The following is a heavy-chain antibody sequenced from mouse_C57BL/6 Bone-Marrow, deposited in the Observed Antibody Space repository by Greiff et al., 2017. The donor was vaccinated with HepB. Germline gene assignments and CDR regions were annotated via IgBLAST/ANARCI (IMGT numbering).Heavy chain of an antibody. J-gene: IGHJ2*01. CDR3: ARYYSNYPYYFDY. D-gene: IGHD2-5*01. CDR2: ISDGGSYT. CDR1: GFTFSSYA. V-gene: IGHV5-4*01. Sequence: EVQRVESGGGLVKPGGSLKLSCAASGFTFSSYAMSWVRQTPEKRLEWVATISDGGSYTYYPDNVKGRFTISRDNAKNNLYLQMSHLKSEDTAMYYCARYYSNYPYYFDYWGQGTTLTVSS.